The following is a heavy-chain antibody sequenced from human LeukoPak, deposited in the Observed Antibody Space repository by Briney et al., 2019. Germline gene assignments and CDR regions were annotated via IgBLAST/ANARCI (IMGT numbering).Heavy chain of an antibody. V-gene: IGHV3-33*01. CDR3: ARRSSGTSAFDI. Sequence: GGSLRLSCAASGFTFSSNGMHWVRQATGKGLEWVAVIWTDGSAKYYADSVKGRFTISRDNSQNILFLQMNSLSAEATAVYYCARRSSGTSAFDIWGQGTLVTVSS. J-gene: IGHJ3*02. CDR2: IWTDGSAK. CDR1: GFTFSSNG. D-gene: IGHD1-26*01.